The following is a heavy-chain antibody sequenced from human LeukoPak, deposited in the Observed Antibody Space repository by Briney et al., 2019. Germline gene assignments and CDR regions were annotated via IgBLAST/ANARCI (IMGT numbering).Heavy chain of an antibody. CDR3: AKDLALRWLRAGTFDY. J-gene: IGHJ4*02. CDR1: GFTFISDP. D-gene: IGHD5-12*01. Sequence: RGVLRPLRATSGFTFISDPLTPGRQAPGNGPESGSPISGSGGSTYYADSVKGRFTISRDNSKNTLYLQMNSLRAEDTAVYYCAKDLALRWLRAGTFDYWGQGTLVTVSP. V-gene: IGHV3-23*01. CDR2: ISGSGGST.